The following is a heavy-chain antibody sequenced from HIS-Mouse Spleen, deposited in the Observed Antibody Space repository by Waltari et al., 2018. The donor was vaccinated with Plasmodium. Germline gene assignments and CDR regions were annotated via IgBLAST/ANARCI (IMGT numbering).Heavy chain of an antibody. CDR3: ARDHNWNYDY. Sequence: EVQLVESGGGLVKPGGALRLPWAASGITLSSYSRNWVRQAPGKGLEWCSSISSSSSYKYYADSVKGRFTISRDNAKNSLYLQMNSLRAEDTAVYYCARDHNWNYDYWGQGTLVTVSS. CDR2: ISSSSSYK. D-gene: IGHD1-7*01. V-gene: IGHV3-21*01. CDR1: GITLSSYS. J-gene: IGHJ4*02.